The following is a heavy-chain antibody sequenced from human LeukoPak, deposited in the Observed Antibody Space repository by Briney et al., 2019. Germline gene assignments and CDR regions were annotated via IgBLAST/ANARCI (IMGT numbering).Heavy chain of an antibody. CDR2: ISSSGSTI. D-gene: IGHD6-19*01. V-gene: IGHV3-11*01. J-gene: IGHJ4*02. CDR3: AKDKAAVSRVAGD. Sequence: PGGSLRLSCAASGFTFSDYYMSWIRQAPGKGLEWVSYISSSGSTIYYADSVKGRFTISRDNAKNSLYLQMNSLRAEDTALYYCAKDKAAVSRVAGDWGQGTLVTVSS. CDR1: GFTFSDYY.